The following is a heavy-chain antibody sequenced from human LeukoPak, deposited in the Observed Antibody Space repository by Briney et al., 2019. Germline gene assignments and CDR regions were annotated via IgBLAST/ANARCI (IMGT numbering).Heavy chain of an antibody. Sequence: ASVKVSCKASGYTFTGYYMHWVRQAPGQGLEWMGWISPNSGGTNYAQKFQGRVTMTRETSISTVYMELTRLRSDDTAVYSCARGGTVVRGADDAFDIWGQGTMVTVS. CDR1: GYTFTGYY. CDR2: ISPNSGGT. J-gene: IGHJ3*02. CDR3: ARGGTVVRGADDAFDI. V-gene: IGHV1-2*02. D-gene: IGHD3-10*01.